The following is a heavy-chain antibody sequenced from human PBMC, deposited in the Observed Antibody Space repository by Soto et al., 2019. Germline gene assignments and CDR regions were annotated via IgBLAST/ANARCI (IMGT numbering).Heavy chain of an antibody. CDR3: ARYDSSGYYWTYDYYGMDV. CDR1: GFTFSTYS. V-gene: IGHV3-21*01. Sequence: GGSLRLSCAASGFTFSTYSMNWVRQAPGKGLEWVSSISDSSSYIYYADSVKGRFTISRDNAKNSLCLQMNSLRAEDTAVYYCARYDSSGYYWTYDYYGMDVWGQGT. D-gene: IGHD3-22*01. CDR2: ISDSSSYI. J-gene: IGHJ6*02.